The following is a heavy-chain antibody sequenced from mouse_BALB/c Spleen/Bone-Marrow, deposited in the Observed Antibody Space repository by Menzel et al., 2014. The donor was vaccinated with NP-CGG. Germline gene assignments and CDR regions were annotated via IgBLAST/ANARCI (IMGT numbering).Heavy chain of an antibody. J-gene: IGHJ3*01. CDR2: IDPSNGRT. Sequence: QVQLKQSGAELVKPGASVKLSCETSGYTFTNYWMHWVRQRPGQGLEWIGEIDPSNGRTDFYEKFNNKATLTVDKSSSTAYMQLSSLTSEDSAVYYCATLGDWGQGTLVTVSA. V-gene: IGHV1S81*02. D-gene: IGHD4-1*01. CDR3: ATLGD. CDR1: GYTFTNYW.